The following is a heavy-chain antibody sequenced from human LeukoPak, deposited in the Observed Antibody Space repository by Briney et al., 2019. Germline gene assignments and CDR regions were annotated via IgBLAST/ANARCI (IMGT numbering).Heavy chain of an antibody. V-gene: IGHV3-21*01. D-gene: IGHD6-19*01. CDR2: ISSSSSYI. J-gene: IGHJ4*02. Sequence: PGGSLRLSCAASGFTFSSYSMNWVRQAPGKGLEWVSSISSSSSYIYYADSVKGRFTISRDNAKNSLYLQMNSLRAEDTAVYYCATTSGWTADGDYWGQGTLVTVSS. CDR3: ATTSGWTADGDY. CDR1: GFTFSSYS.